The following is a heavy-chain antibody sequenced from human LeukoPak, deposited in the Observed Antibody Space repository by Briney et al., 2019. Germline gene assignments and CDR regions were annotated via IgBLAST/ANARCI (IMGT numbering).Heavy chain of an antibody. Sequence: GGSLRLSCAASGFTFSSYGMHWVRQAPGKGLEWVAVIWYDGSNKYYADPVKGRFTISRDNSKNTLYLQMNSLRAEDTAVYYCARGIDDILSLAHYYGMDVWGQGTTVTVSS. CDR2: IWYDGSNK. V-gene: IGHV3-33*01. D-gene: IGHD3-9*01. CDR3: ARGIDDILSLAHYYGMDV. CDR1: GFTFSSYG. J-gene: IGHJ6*02.